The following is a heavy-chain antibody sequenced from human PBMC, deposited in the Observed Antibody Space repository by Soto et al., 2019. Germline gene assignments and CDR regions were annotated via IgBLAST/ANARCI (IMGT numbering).Heavy chain of an antibody. D-gene: IGHD2-2*01. CDR1: GYTFTSYG. J-gene: IGHJ6*02. V-gene: IGHV1-18*01. Sequence: ASVTVSCQASGYTFTSYGISWVRQAPGQGLEWMGWISAYNGNTNYAQKLQGRVTMTTDTSTSTAYMELRSLRSDDTAVYYCARDIVVVPAVDYYGMDVWGQGTTVTVSS. CDR2: ISAYNGNT. CDR3: ARDIVVVPAVDYYGMDV.